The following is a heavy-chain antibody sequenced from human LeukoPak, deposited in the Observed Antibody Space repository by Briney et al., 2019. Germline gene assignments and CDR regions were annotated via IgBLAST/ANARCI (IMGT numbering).Heavy chain of an antibody. CDR3: AKTWWYRYYFDY. CDR1: GFTFSSYA. Sequence: GGSVRLSCAASGFTFSSYAMSWVRQAPGKGLEWVSAISGSGGSTYYADSVKGRFTISRDNSKNTLYLQMNSLRAEDTAVYYCAKTWWYRYYFDYWGQGTLVTVSS. CDR2: ISGSGGST. J-gene: IGHJ4*02. D-gene: IGHD2-15*01. V-gene: IGHV3-23*01.